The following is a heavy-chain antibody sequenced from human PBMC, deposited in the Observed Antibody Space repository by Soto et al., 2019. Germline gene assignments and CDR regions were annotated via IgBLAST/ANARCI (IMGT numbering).Heavy chain of an antibody. V-gene: IGHV1-8*01. CDR1: GYTFTSYY. J-gene: IGHJ6*03. D-gene: IGHD2-8*01. CDR2: MNPNSGNT. CDR3: ARDAPRYYMDV. Sequence: ASVKVSCKASGYTFTSYYINWVRQATGQGLEWMGWMNPNSGNTGYAQKFQGRVTMTRNTSISTAYMELSSLRSEDAAVYYCARDAPRYYMDVWGKGTTVTVSS.